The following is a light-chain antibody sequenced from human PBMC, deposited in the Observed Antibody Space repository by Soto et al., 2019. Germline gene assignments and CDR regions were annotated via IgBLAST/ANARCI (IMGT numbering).Light chain of an antibody. CDR1: QSITSNF. Sequence: EIVLTHSPGTLSLSPGERATLSFSSSQSITSNFLAWYQQKPGQAPRLLIYAATSRATGIPHRFSGSGSGTDFTLAISRLEPEDFAVYYCQHYGRSPTWTFGQGTKVDIK. V-gene: IGKV3-20*01. CDR2: AAT. J-gene: IGKJ1*01. CDR3: QHYGRSPTWT.